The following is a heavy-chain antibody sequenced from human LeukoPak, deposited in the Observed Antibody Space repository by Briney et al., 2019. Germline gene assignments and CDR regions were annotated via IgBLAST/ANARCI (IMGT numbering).Heavy chain of an antibody. D-gene: IGHD4-23*01. CDR3: ASQLLGYGGNSVPFDY. V-gene: IGHV1-46*01. CDR2: INPSGGST. CDR1: GYTFTSYY. Sequence: ASVKVSCKASGYTFTSYYMHWVRQAPGQGLEWMGIINPSGGSTSYAQKFQGRVTMTRDMSTSTVYMELSSLRSEDTAVYYCASQLLGYGGNSVPFDYWGQGTLVTVSS. J-gene: IGHJ4*02.